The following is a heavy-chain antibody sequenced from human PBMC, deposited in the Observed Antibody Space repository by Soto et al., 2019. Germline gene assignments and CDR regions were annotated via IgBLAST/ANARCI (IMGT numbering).Heavy chain of an antibody. CDR2: INSDGSVS. D-gene: IGHD2-15*01. Sequence: EVQLVESGGGLVQPGGSLRLSCAASGFTFSNYWMYWVRQAPGKGLEWVSRINSDGSVSSYADSVKGRLTISRDNVKNTLYLQMDSLTAEEAAVYYCARGDCVGGTCYSLAGSFYYYMDVWGKGTTVTVFS. V-gene: IGHV3-74*02. CDR3: ARGDCVGGTCYSLAGSFYYYMDV. J-gene: IGHJ6*03. CDR1: GFTFSNYW.